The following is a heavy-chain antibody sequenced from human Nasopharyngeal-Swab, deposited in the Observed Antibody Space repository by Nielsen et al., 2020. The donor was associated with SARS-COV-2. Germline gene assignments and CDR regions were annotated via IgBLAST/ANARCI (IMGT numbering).Heavy chain of an antibody. CDR3: ARDSTPVYYYYYMDV. Sequence: EPLSLTCTVSGGSISRYDWSWIRQPTGKGLEWIGYIYYSGSTNYNPSLKSRVTISVDTSKNQFSLKLSSVTAADTAVYYCARDSTPVYYYYYMDVWGKGTTVTVSS. CDR1: GGSISRYD. J-gene: IGHJ6*03. V-gene: IGHV4-59*01. D-gene: IGHD2-15*01. CDR2: IYYSGST.